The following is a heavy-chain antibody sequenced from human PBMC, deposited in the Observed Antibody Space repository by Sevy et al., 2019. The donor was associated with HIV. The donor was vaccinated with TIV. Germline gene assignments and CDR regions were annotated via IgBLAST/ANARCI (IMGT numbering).Heavy chain of an antibody. V-gene: IGHV3-15*01. Sequence: GGSLRLSCAASGFTFSNAWMSWVRQAPGKGLEWVGRIKSKTDGGTTDYAAPVKGRFTISTDESKNTLYLQMNSLKTEDTAVYYCTTDTGISDYDFWSGRVDTFDNWGQGTMVTVSS. CDR2: IKSKTDGGTT. J-gene: IGHJ3*02. CDR3: TTDTGISDYDFWSGRVDTFDN. CDR1: GFTFSNAW. D-gene: IGHD3-3*01.